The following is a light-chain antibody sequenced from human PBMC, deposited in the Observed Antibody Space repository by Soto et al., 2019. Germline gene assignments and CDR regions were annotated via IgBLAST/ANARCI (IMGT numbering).Light chain of an antibody. CDR3: FLSYSDAVV. CDR1: TGVVTIGHH. J-gene: IGLJ3*02. CDR2: DTS. Sequence: QAVVTQEPSLTVSPGGTVTLTCGSITGVVTIGHHPHWFQQKPGQAPMTLIYDTSNTHSWTSARFSGSLLGGKAALTLSGAQLDDEAEYYCFLSYSDAVVFGGGTKLTVL. V-gene: IGLV7-46*01.